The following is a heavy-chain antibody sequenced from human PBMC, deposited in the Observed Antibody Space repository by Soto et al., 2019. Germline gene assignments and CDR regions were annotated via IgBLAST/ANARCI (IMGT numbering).Heavy chain of an antibody. J-gene: IGHJ4*02. CDR3: ARDFYGGYTYGPGDY. CDR2: IKWDASEK. V-gene: IGHV3-7*01. D-gene: IGHD5-18*01. Sequence: GGSLRLSCAASGFTFGSYWMSWVRQAPGKGPEWLATIKWDASEKKYVDSVKGRFTISRDNAKRSLYLQMNSLRAEDTAVYYCARDFYGGYTYGPGDYRGQGALVTVSS. CDR1: GFTFGSYW.